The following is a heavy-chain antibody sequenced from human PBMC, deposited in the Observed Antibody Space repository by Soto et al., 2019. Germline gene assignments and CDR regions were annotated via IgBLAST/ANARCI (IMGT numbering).Heavy chain of an antibody. CDR2: IKQDGSEK. CDR3: ARDPYYDFWSGPSDY. J-gene: IGHJ4*02. D-gene: IGHD3-3*01. CDR1: GFTFSSYW. V-gene: IGHV3-7*01. Sequence: PGGSLRLSCAASGFTFSSYWMSWVRQAPGKGLEWVANIKQDGSEKYYVDSVKGRFTISRDNAKNSLYLQMNSLRAEDTAVYYCARDPYYDFWSGPSDYWGQGTLVTVSS.